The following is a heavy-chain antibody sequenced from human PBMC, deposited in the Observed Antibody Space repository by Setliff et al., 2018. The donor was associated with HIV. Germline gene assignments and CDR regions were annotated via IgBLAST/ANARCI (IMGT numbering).Heavy chain of an antibody. Sequence: PSETLSLTCTVSGGPVSTYYWSWIRQPAGKGLEWIGRFYVGGDTNYNPSLKSRVTMSVDTSKKQFSLKLKSVTAADTAVYYCALTAHTLLRGYMDVWGKGTKVTVSS. J-gene: IGHJ6*03. CDR2: FYVGGDT. CDR3: ALTAHTLLRGYMDV. V-gene: IGHV4-4*07. CDR1: GGPVSTYY. D-gene: IGHD2-15*01.